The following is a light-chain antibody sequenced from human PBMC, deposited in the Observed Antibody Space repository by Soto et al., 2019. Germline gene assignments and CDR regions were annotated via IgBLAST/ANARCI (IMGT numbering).Light chain of an antibody. CDR3: SSYTSTSTLEV. J-gene: IGLJ2*01. CDR2: EVT. V-gene: IGLV2-14*01. Sequence: QSVLPQPASVSGSPGQSITISCTGTSSDVGGYNYVSWYQQHPGKAPKLMIFEVTNRPSGVSNRFSGSKSGNTASLTISGLQAEDEADYYCSSYTSTSTLEVFGGGTKLTVL. CDR1: SSDVGGYNY.